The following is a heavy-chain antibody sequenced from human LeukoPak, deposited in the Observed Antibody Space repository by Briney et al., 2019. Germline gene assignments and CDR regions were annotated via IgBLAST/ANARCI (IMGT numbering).Heavy chain of an antibody. D-gene: IGHD3-10*01. CDR1: GGSIGSYY. Sequence: SETLSLTCTVSGGSIGSYYWSWIRQPPGKGLEWIGYIYYSGSTNYNPSLKSRVTISVDTSKNQFSLKLSSVTAADTAVYYCARDRTYYYGSGSRMDVWGQGTTVTVSS. CDR2: IYYSGST. J-gene: IGHJ6*02. CDR3: ARDRTYYYGSGSRMDV. V-gene: IGHV4-59*01.